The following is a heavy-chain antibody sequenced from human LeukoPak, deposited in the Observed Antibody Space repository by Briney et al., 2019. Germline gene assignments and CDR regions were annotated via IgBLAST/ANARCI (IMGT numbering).Heavy chain of an antibody. CDR1: GYTFTSYG. CDR2: ISAYNGNT. Sequence: GASVKVSCKASGYTFTSYGISWVRQAPGQGLEWMGWISAYNGNTNYAQKLQGRVTITRNTSISTAYMELSSLRSEDTAVYYCARGRKRSGKGAPYYFDYWGQGTLVTVSS. CDR3: ARGRKRSGKGAPYYFDY. V-gene: IGHV1-18*01. J-gene: IGHJ4*02.